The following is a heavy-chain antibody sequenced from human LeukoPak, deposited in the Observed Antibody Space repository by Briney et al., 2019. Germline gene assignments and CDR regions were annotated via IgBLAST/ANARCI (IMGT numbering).Heavy chain of an antibody. J-gene: IGHJ4*02. CDR2: ISSSSIYI. V-gene: IGHV3-21*01. CDR3: ARARYCSSTNCYGHDY. D-gene: IGHD2-2*01. CDR1: GFTFSAYT. Sequence: PGGSLRLSCAASGFTFSAYTMNWVRQAPGKGLEWVSSISSSSIYIYYADSVKGRFTISRDNAKNSLYLQMNSLRAEDTAVYYCARARYCSSTNCYGHDYWGQGTLVTVSS.